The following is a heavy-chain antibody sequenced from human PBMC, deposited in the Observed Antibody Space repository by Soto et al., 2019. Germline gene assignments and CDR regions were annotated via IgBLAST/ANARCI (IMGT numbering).Heavy chain of an antibody. V-gene: IGHV3-30*18. J-gene: IGHJ6*02. CDR1: GFTFSSYG. Sequence: GSLRLSCAASGFTFSSYGMHWVRQAPGKGLEWVAVISYDGSNKYYADSVKGRFTISRDNSKNTLYLQMNSLRAEDTAVYYCAKDATGSGGLAYYYGMDVWGQGTTVTVSS. D-gene: IGHD3-10*01. CDR3: AKDATGSGGLAYYYGMDV. CDR2: ISYDGSNK.